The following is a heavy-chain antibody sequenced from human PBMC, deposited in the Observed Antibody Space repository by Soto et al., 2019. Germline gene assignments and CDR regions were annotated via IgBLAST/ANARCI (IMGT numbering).Heavy chain of an antibody. J-gene: IGHJ6*02. V-gene: IGHV2-5*02. CDR2: IYWDDDK. Sequence: QITLKESGPTLVKPTQTLTLTCTFSGFSLSTSGVGVGWIRQPPGKALEWLALIYWDDDKRYSPSLKSRLTIPKDTSKNQVVLTMTNMDPVDTATYYCAHSGYYDSSRPPYYYYYGMDVWGQGTTVTVSS. CDR3: AHSGYYDSSRPPYYYYYGMDV. D-gene: IGHD3-22*01. CDR1: GFSLSTSGVG.